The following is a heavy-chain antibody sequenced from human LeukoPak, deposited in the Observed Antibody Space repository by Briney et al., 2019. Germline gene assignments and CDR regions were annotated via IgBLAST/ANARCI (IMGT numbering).Heavy chain of an antibody. J-gene: IGHJ4*02. D-gene: IGHD1-26*01. CDR1: GFTFSSYW. Sequence: PGGSLRLSCVVSGFTFSSYWMSWVRQAPGKGLEWVAKINQDGSEKYYVASVKGRFTISRDNAKNSLYLQMNSLRAEDTAVYYRARIQWERRSVGSYFEYWGQGALVTVSS. V-gene: IGHV3-7*01. CDR3: ARIQWERRSVGSYFEY. CDR2: INQDGSEK.